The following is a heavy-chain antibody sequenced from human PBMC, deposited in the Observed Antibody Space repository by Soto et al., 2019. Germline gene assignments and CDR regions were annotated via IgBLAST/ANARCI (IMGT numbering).Heavy chain of an antibody. J-gene: IGHJ4*02. D-gene: IGHD1-20*01. V-gene: IGHV4-39*01. CDR1: DGSVSRPTYY. CDR2: VYYSGST. Sequence: SETLSLTCTVSDGSVSRPTYYWGWVRQPPGKDLQWIGNVYYSGSTFYNPSLKSRVTVSIDTSKNQFSLSLGALTASDTAVYYCARVLTGSRAFDFWGQRALVTVSS. CDR3: ARVLTGSRAFDF.